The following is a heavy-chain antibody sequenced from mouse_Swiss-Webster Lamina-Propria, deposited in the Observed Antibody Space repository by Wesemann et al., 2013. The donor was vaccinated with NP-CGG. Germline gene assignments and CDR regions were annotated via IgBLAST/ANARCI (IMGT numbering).Heavy chain of an antibody. CDR2: INPNNGGT. CDR1: GYTFTDYY. V-gene: IGHV1-26*01. J-gene: IGHJ1*03. Sequence: GPELVKPGASVKISCKASGYTFTDYYMNWVKQSHGKSLEWIGDINPNNGGTSYDQKFKGKATLTVDKSSSTAYMELRSLTSEDSAVYYCARRGDDYDAWYFDVWGTGDHGSPSPQ. CDR3: ARRGDDYDAWYFDV. D-gene: IGHD2-4*01.